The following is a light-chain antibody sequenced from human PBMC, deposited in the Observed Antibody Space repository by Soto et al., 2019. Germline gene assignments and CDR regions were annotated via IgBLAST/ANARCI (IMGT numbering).Light chain of an antibody. J-gene: IGKJ4*01. CDR1: QSVRSN. V-gene: IGKV3-15*01. CDR2: GAS. Sequence: EIVMTQSPATLSVSPGDRFTLSFMASQSVRSNSAWYQQKPGQAPSLLIYGASTRATGIPARFSGSGYETEFTLTISSLQSEDFAVYYCQQYSSWPLTFGGGTKVDIK. CDR3: QQYSSWPLT.